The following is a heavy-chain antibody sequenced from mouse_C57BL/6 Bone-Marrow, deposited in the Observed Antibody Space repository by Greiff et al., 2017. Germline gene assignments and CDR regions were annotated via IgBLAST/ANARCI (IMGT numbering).Heavy chain of an antibody. J-gene: IGHJ2*01. D-gene: IGHD1-1*01. CDR2: ISSGSSTI. CDR1: GFTFSDYG. Sequence: DVKLVESGGGLVKPGGSLKLSCAASGFTFSDYGMHWVRQAPEEGLEWVAYISSGSSTIYYADTVKGRFTISRDNAKNTLFLQMTRLRSEDTAMYYCARQGITTVVANYYFDYWGQGTTLTVSS. V-gene: IGHV5-17*01. CDR3: ARQGITTVVANYYFDY.